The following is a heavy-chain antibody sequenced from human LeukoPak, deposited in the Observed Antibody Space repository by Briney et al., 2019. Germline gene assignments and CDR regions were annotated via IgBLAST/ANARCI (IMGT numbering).Heavy chain of an antibody. V-gene: IGHV1-69*13. CDR3: AGGGSGTYYNYYWFDP. CDR1: GGTFSNYA. J-gene: IGHJ5*02. CDR2: IIPIFNRP. D-gene: IGHD3-10*01. Sequence: SVKVSCKASGGTFSNYAISWVRQAPGQGLEWMGGIIPIFNRPDYAQNFQGRVRITADESTSTAYMELNSLRTEDTAVYNCAGGGSGTYYNYYWFDPWGQGTLVIVSS.